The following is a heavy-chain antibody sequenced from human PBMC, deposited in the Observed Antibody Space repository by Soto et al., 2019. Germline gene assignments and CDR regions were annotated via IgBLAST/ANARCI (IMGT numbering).Heavy chain of an antibody. CDR2: IYYSGST. D-gene: IGHD6-6*01. CDR1: GGSISSYY. V-gene: IGHV4-59*01. J-gene: IGHJ4*02. CDR3: ARSSSIAAQLWL. Sequence: QMQLQESGPGLVKPSETLSLTCTVSGGSISSYYWSWIRQPPGKGLEWIGYIYYSGSTNYNPSLKSRVTISVDTSKNQFSLKMTSVTAADTAVYYCARSSSIAAQLWLWGQGTLVTVSS.